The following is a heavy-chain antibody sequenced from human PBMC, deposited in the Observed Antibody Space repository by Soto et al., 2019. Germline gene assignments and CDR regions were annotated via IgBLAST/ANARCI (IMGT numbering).Heavy chain of an antibody. CDR1: GASISDNY. CDR2: IFYSGST. CDR3: ARIDPPLMLAWFDP. Sequence: QVQLQESGPGLVKPSETLSLTCTLSGASISDNYWSWMRQPAGKGLEWIGYIFYSGSTNYNPSLESRVTISIDTPKNQFSLRLNSVTAADTAVYYCARIDPPLMLAWFDPWVQGTLVTVSS. V-gene: IGHV4-59*01. J-gene: IGHJ5*02. D-gene: IGHD2-8*01.